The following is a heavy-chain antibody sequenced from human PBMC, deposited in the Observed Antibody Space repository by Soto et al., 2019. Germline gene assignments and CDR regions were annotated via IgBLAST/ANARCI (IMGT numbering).Heavy chain of an antibody. V-gene: IGHV3-15*07. D-gene: IGHD5-18*01. J-gene: IGHJ6*02. Sequence: GGSLRLSCAASGFTFSNAWMNWVRQAPGKGLEWVGRIKSKTDGGTTDYAAPVKGRFTISRDDSKNTLYLQMNSLKTEDTAVYYCTTEVDTAPGRASVGMDVWGQGTTVTVSS. CDR1: GFTFSNAW. CDR2: IKSKTDGGTT. CDR3: TTEVDTAPGRASVGMDV.